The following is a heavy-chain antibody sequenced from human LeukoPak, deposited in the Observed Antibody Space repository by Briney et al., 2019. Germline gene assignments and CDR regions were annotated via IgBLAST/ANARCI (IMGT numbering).Heavy chain of an antibody. CDR1: GFTFSSSA. V-gene: IGHV3-23*01. J-gene: IGHJ4*02. CDR3: AKQQPGERYYFDY. CDR2: LGDRGDT. D-gene: IGHD3-16*01. Sequence: GGSLRLSCEASGFTFSSSAMGWVRQAPGKGLEWVSTLGDRGDTYYADSVKGRFTISRDSSKNTLYLRMNSLRAEDTAVYFCAKQQPGERYYFDYWGQGTLVNVSS.